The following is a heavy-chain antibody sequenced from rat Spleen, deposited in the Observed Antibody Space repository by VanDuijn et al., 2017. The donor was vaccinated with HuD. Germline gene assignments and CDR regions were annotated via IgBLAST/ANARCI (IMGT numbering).Heavy chain of an antibody. D-gene: IGHD1-4*01. J-gene: IGHJ2*01. CDR3: ARAYLVINYPGINYGGPDY. Sequence: EVQLVESGGGLVQPGRSMKLSCAASGFTFSDYYMAWVRQAPKKGLEWVASISYEGSSTYYGDSVKGRFTISRDNAKSTLYLQMNSLRSEDTATYYCARAYLVINYPGINYGGPDYWGQGVMVTVSS. CDR1: GFTFSDYY. CDR2: ISYEGSST. V-gene: IGHV5-22*01.